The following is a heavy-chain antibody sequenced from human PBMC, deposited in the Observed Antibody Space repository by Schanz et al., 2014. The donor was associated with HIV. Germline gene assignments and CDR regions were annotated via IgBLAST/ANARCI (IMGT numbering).Heavy chain of an antibody. CDR1: GFPFSNFA. CDR3: AVLWIQPPFDY. V-gene: IGHV3-23*01. J-gene: IGHJ4*02. CDR2: ISTGGERT. Sequence: EEHLLESGGDLIQPGGSLRLSCVASGFPFSNFAMSWVRQDPGRGLEWVSAISTGGERTFYADSVKGRFTISRDNAKNSLYLHMNSLRAEDTAVYFCAVLWIQPPFDYWGQGTLVTVSS. D-gene: IGHD5-18*01.